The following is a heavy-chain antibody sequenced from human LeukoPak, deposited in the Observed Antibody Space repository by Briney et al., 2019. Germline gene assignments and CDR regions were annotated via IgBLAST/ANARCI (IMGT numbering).Heavy chain of an antibody. J-gene: IGHJ4*02. CDR1: GVTDSSNY. CDR2: IYSSGAT. V-gene: IGHV3-66*01. Sequence: GGSLTLSCLASGVTDSSNYMSGLGQARWKGLAGVSVIYSSGATFYADSVKGRFTISRDNSKNTLYLQMNSLRAEDTAVYYCARDRDSSSHFGYWGQGTLVTVSS. D-gene: IGHD6-13*01. CDR3: ARDRDSSSHFGY.